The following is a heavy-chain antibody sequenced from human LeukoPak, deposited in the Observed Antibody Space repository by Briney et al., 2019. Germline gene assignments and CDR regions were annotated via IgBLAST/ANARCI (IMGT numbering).Heavy chain of an antibody. Sequence: ASVKVSCKASGYTFTSYYMHWVRQAPGQGLEWMGIINPSGGSTSYAQKFQGRVTMTRDTSTSTVYMELSSLRSEDTAVYYCAREGMYYHDSSGYLPIDYWGQGTLVTVSS. J-gene: IGHJ4*02. CDR1: GYTFTSYY. CDR3: AREGMYYHDSSGYLPIDY. V-gene: IGHV1-46*01. D-gene: IGHD3-22*01. CDR2: INPSGGST.